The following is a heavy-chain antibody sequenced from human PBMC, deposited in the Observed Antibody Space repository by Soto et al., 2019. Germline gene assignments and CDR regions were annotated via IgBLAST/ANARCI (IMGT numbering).Heavy chain of an antibody. D-gene: IGHD6-13*01. CDR1: GFTFSSFA. V-gene: IGHV3-23*01. Sequence: WGSLRLSCAASGFTFSSFAMSWVRQAPGKGLEWVSAISGSGGSTYYADSVKGRFTISRDNSKNTLYLQMNSLRAEDTAVYYCAKEGSLAAESPDYYYGMDVWGQGTTVNVSS. CDR3: AKEGSLAAESPDYYYGMDV. J-gene: IGHJ6*02. CDR2: ISGSGGST.